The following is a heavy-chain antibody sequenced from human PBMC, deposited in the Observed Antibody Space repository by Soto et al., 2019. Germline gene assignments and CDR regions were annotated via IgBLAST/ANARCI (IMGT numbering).Heavy chain of an antibody. J-gene: IGHJ1*01. CDR3: AKEFMVEPDFFQD. Sequence: QVQLVESGGGVVQPGGSLRLSCEASGFTFSYYGMHWVRQAPGKGLEWVAVISSDGSKKSHGGSVKGRFTVSRDNSKNTLYLHMNSLRGDDTAIYYCAKEFMVEPDFFQDWGLGTLVTVSS. V-gene: IGHV3-30*18. CDR2: ISSDGSKK. D-gene: IGHD2-15*01. CDR1: GFTFSYYG.